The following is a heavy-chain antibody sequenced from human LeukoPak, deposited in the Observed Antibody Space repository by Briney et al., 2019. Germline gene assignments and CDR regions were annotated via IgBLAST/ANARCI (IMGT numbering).Heavy chain of an antibody. CDR3: ATSRWELFDY. J-gene: IGHJ4*02. V-gene: IGHV4-39*01. CDR1: GGSISSSSYY. Sequence: SETLSLTCTVSGGSISSSSYYWGWIRQPPGKGLEWIGSIYYSGSTYYNPSLKSRVTISVDTSKNQFSLKLSSVTAADTAVYYCATSRWELFDYWAREPWSPSPQ. D-gene: IGHD1-26*01. CDR2: IYYSGST.